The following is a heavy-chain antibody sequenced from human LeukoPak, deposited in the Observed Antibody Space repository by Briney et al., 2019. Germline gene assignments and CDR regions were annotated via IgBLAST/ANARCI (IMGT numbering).Heavy chain of an antibody. V-gene: IGHV3-7*01. J-gene: IGHJ4*02. CDR3: AGEGVGGNDY. Sequence: GGSLRLSCAASGFTFSSYAMHWVRQAPGKGLEWVANIKQDGGEKDYVDSVKSRFTISRDNAKNSLYLQMNSLSGEDTAVYYCAGEGVGGNDYWGQGTLVTVSS. CDR1: GFTFSSYA. D-gene: IGHD3-16*01. CDR2: IKQDGGEK.